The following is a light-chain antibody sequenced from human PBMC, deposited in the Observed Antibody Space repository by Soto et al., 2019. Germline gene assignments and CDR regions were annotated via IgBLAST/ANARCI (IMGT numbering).Light chain of an antibody. CDR2: GAS. J-gene: IGKJ1*01. V-gene: IGKV3-15*01. Sequence: EIVLAQSPATLSVTPGERITLSCRATQTIGQKLAGYLQRPGQAPSLLMYGASTRATDIPARFSGSVSGTEFTLTITGLQSEDFAVYYCQQYNGWPWTFGQGTKVEI. CDR3: QQYNGWPWT. CDR1: QTIGQK.